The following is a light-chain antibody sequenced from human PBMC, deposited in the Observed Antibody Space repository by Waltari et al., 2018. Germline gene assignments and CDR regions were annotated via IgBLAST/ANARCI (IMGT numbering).Light chain of an antibody. J-gene: IGLJ1*01. CDR2: YNR. V-gene: IGLV3-21*04. CDR1: NIGTYS. Sequence: SYVVTQPPSVSVAPGETATIPCGGDNIGTYSVPWYQQKAGQAPVLVIFYNRDRPSGIPDRFSGYTSGNTATLTISRVEAGDEARYYCHVWHPHVDPGVFGTGTEVTVL. CDR3: HVWHPHVDPGV.